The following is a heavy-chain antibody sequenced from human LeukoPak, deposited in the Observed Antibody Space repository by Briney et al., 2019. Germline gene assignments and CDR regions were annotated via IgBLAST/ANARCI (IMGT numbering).Heavy chain of an antibody. CDR2: INTDGSST. CDR3: ARVGPVGTDAFDI. J-gene: IGHJ3*02. Sequence: GGSLILSCVASGFPFSSSWMHWVRQTPGKGPVWVSRINTDGSSTSYADSVRGRFTISRDNAKNTLYLQMNSLRAEDTAVYNCARVGPVGTDAFDIWGQGTMVTVSS. D-gene: IGHD1-26*01. V-gene: IGHV3-74*01. CDR1: GFPFSSSW.